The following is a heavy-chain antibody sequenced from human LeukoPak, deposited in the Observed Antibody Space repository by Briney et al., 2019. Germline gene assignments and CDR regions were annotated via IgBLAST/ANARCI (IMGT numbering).Heavy chain of an antibody. J-gene: IGHJ3*02. Sequence: SVKVSCRASGGTFSSYGFSWVRQAPGQGLEWMGGIIPIFGTRKYAQKFQGRVMITADESTSTAYMELGSLRSEDTAVYYCARDQAVAGTTDAFDIWGQGTMITVSS. V-gene: IGHV1-69*13. CDR3: ARDQAVAGTTDAFDI. D-gene: IGHD6-19*01. CDR1: GGTFSSYG. CDR2: IIPIFGTR.